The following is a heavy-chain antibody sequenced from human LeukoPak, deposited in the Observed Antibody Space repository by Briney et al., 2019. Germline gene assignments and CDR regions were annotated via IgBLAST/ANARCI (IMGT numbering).Heavy chain of an antibody. D-gene: IGHD1/OR15-1a*01. J-gene: IGHJ4*02. CDR1: GGSFSGYY. Sequence: SETLSLTCAVYGGSFSGYYWSWIRQPPGKGLEWIGEINHSGSTNYNPSLKSRVTISVDTSKNQFSLKLSSVTAADTAVYYCAIGEQYFDYWGQGTLVTVSS. V-gene: IGHV4-34*01. CDR2: INHSGST. CDR3: AIGEQYFDY.